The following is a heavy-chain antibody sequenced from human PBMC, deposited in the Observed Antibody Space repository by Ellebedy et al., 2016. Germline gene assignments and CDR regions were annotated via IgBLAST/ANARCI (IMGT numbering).Heavy chain of an antibody. CDR3: TSRSYYDILTGYYLGDY. V-gene: IGHV3-15*01. CDR2: IKSKTDGGTT. CDR1: GFTFSNAW. Sequence: GGSLRLSXAASGFTFSNAWMSWVRQDPGKGLEWVGRIKSKTDGGTTDYAAPVKGRFTISRDDSKNTLYLQMNSLKTEDTAVYYCTSRSYYDILTGYYLGDYWGQGTLVTVSS. J-gene: IGHJ4*02. D-gene: IGHD3-9*01.